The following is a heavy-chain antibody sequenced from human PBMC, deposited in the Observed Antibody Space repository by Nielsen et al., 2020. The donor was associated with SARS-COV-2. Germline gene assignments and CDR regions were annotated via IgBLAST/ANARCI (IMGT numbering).Heavy chain of an antibody. J-gene: IGHJ4*02. Sequence: SVKVSCKASGYTFTNYGISWVRQAPGQGLEWMGIINPMAGTTNYAQKFQGRVTITADESSSTDYMELSGLRSEDTAVYYCARLIVAAASYFDYWGQGTLVTVSS. V-gene: IGHV1-69*11. CDR2: INPMAGTT. CDR3: ARLIVAAASYFDY. D-gene: IGHD6-13*01. CDR1: GYTFTNYG.